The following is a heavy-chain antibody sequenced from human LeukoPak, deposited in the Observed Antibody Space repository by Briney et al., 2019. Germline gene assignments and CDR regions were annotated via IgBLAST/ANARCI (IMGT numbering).Heavy chain of an antibody. CDR2: ISGSGGST. Sequence: XXRQAPGXGXEWVSAISGSGGSTYYADSVKGRFTISRDNSKNTLYLQMNSLRAEDTAVYYCAKDPFDSSGYSYFDYWGQGTLVTVSS. J-gene: IGHJ4*02. V-gene: IGHV3-23*01. CDR3: AKDPFDSSGYSYFDY. D-gene: IGHD3-22*01.